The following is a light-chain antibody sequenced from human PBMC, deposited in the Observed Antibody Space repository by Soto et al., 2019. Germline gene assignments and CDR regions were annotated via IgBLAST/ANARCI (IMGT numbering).Light chain of an antibody. V-gene: IGKV3-20*01. CDR2: DAS. CDR3: QQFSSYPLT. CDR1: LFIANH. Sequence: IVLTQSPSTLSVSHGERVTFSCKASLFIANHLAWYQHKPGQSPRLLIYDASSRATGIPDRFSGGGSGTDFTLTISRLEPEDFAVYYCQQFSSYPLTFGGGTKVDIK. J-gene: IGKJ4*01.